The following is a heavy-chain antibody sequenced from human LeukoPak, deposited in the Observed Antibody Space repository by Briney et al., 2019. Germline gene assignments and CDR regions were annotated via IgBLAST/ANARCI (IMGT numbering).Heavy chain of an antibody. D-gene: IGHD3-10*01. J-gene: IGHJ5*02. CDR1: GYSISSGYY. V-gene: IGHV4-38-2*02. CDR3: ARSITMVRGVIPFDP. Sequence: SETLSLTCTVSGYSISSGYYWGWIRQPPGKGLEWIGSIYHSGSTYYNPSLKSRVTISVDTSKNQFSLKLSSVTAADTAVYYCARSITMVRGVIPFDPWGQGTLVTVSS. CDR2: IYHSGST.